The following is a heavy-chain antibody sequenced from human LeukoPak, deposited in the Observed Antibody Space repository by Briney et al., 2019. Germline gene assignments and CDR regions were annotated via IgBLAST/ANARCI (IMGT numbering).Heavy chain of an antibody. CDR2: LYSDGST. Sequence: PGGSLRLSCAASGFTVITNDMTWVRQAPGKGLEWVSVLYSDGSTKYADSVQGRFTISRDNSKNTLYLEMNSLSPDDTAVYYCARGVEPLAANTLAYWGQGTLVTVSS. CDR1: GFTVITND. CDR3: ARGVEPLAANTLAY. J-gene: IGHJ4*02. D-gene: IGHD1-14*01. V-gene: IGHV3-53*01.